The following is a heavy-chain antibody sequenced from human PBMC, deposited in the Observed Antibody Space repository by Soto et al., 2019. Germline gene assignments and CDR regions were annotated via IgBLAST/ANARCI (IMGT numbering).Heavy chain of an antibody. D-gene: IGHD5-12*01. J-gene: IGHJ3*02. V-gene: IGHV4-61*01. CDR2: IYYSGST. CDR1: GDSVTSGSYY. Sequence: SETLSLTCTVSGDSVTSGSYYWSWNRQPPGKGLEWIGYIYYSGSTNYNPSLKSRVTISVDTSKNQFSLKLSSVTAADTAVYYCARKSDMATIKGGDAFDIWGQGTMVTVSS. CDR3: ARKSDMATIKGGDAFDI.